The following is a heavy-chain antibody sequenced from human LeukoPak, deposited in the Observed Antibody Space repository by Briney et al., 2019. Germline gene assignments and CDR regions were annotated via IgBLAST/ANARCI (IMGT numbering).Heavy chain of an antibody. CDR3: AKAGGYNWNYYFDY. D-gene: IGHD1-7*01. CDR1: GFTCSSYP. CDR2: ISGSGGST. J-gene: IGHJ4*02. V-gene: IGHV3-23*01. Sequence: GGYLRRSCAASGFTCSSYPMSWVSQVPGIALEWVSAISGSGGSTYYAASVKGRFTISRDNSKNTLYLQMNSLRAEDTAVYYWAKAGGYNWNYYFDYWGQGTLVTVSS.